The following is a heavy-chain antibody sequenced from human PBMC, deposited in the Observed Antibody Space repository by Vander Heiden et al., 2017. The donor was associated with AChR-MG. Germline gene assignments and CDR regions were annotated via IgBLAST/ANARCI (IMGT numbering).Heavy chain of an antibody. V-gene: IGHV1-18*01. CDR2: ISAYNGNT. J-gene: IGHJ4*02. CDR3: ARDRPYYDYVWGSYRWAY. D-gene: IGHD3-16*02. CDR1: GYTFTSYG. Sequence: QVQLVQSGAEVKKPGASVKVSCTASGYTFTSYGISCVRQAPGQGLEWMGWISAYNGNTNYAQKLQGRVTMTTDTSTSTAYMELRSLRSDDTAVYYCARDRPYYDYVWGSYRWAYWGQGTLVTVSS.